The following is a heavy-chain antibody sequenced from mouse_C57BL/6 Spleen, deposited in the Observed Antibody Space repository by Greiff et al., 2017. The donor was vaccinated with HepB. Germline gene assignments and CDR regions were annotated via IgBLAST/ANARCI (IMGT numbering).Heavy chain of an antibody. D-gene: IGHD1-1*01. CDR1: GYTFTSYD. CDR2: IYPRDGST. Sequence: VQLVESGPELVKPGASVKLSCKASGYTFTSYDINWVKQRPGQGLEWIGWIYPRDGSTKYNEKFKGKATLTVDTSSSTAYMELHSLTSEDSAVYSCAGYYGSSPFAYWGQGTLVTVSA. V-gene: IGHV1-85*01. CDR3: AGYYGSSPFAY. J-gene: IGHJ3*01.